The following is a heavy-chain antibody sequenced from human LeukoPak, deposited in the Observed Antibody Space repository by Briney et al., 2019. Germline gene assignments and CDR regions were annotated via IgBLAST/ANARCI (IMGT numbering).Heavy chain of an antibody. CDR2: ISYDESNK. J-gene: IGHJ4*02. CDR3: ARSRLADSGYDEFDY. CDR1: GFTFSSYA. D-gene: IGHD5-12*01. Sequence: GGSLRLSCAASGFTFSSYAMHWVRQAPGKGLEWVAVISYDESNKYYADSVKGRFTISRDNSKNTLYLQMNSLRAEDTAVYYCARSRLADSGYDEFDYWGQGTLVTVSS. V-gene: IGHV3-30*04.